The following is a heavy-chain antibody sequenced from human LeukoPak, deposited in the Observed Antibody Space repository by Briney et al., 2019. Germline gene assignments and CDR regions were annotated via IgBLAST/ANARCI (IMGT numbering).Heavy chain of an antibody. CDR3: ARGRTLVLSYFQH. CDR2: INHSGST. CDR1: GGSFSGYY. V-gene: IGHV4-34*01. D-gene: IGHD6-13*01. J-gene: IGHJ1*01. Sequence: PSETLSLTCAVYGGSFSGYYWSWLRQLPGKGLEWIGEINHSGSTNYNPSLKSRVTISVDTSKNQFSLKLSSVTAADTAVYYCARGRTLVLSYFQHWGQGTLVTVSS.